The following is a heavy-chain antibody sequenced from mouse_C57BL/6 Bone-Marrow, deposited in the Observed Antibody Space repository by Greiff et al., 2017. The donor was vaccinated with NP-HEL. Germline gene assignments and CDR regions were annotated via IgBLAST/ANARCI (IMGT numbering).Heavy chain of an antibody. J-gene: IGHJ1*03. CDR1: GFTFSDYY. V-gene: IGHV5-12*01. CDR2: ISNGGGST. D-gene: IGHD1-1*01. Sequence: EVQRVESGGGLVQPGGSLKLSCAASGFTFSDYYMYWVRQTPEKRLEWVAYISNGGGSTYYPDTVKGRFTISRDNAKNTLYLQMSRLKSEDTAMYYCARPTTVVAMYFDVWGTGTTVTVSS. CDR3: ARPTTVVAMYFDV.